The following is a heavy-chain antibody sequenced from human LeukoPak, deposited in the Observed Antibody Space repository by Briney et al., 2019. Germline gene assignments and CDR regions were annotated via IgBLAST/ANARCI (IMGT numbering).Heavy chain of an antibody. Sequence: PGGSLRLSCAASGFTFSDYYVTWIRQAPGKGLEWLSYISTSGTTIHYADSVKGRFTISRDNAKNSLYLQMNSLRAEDTAVYYCARRVYYGSGSSQYYFDYWGQGTLVTVSS. CDR3: ARRVYYGSGSSQYYFDY. D-gene: IGHD3-10*01. V-gene: IGHV3-11*01. J-gene: IGHJ4*02. CDR1: GFTFSDYY. CDR2: ISTSGTTI.